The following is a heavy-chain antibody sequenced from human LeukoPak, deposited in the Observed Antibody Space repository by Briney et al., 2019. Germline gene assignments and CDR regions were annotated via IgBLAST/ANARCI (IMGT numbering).Heavy chain of an antibody. D-gene: IGHD3-22*01. J-gene: IGHJ6*03. CDR2: ISSSSSYI. V-gene: IGHV3-21*01. CDR1: GFTFSSYS. Sequence: NPGGSLRLSCAASGFTFSSYSMNWVRQAPGKGLEWVSSISSSSSYIYYADSVKGRFTISRDNAKNSLYLQMNSLRAEDTAVYYCAREDSSGYADYYYYYMDVWGKGTTVTISS. CDR3: AREDSSGYADYYYYYMDV.